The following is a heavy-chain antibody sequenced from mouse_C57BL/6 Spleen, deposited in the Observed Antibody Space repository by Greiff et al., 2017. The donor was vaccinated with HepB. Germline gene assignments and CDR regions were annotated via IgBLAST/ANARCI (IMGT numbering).Heavy chain of an antibody. CDR2: IRPNNGGT. V-gene: IGHV1-22*01. CDR3: ASNYWYFDV. J-gene: IGHJ1*03. Sequence: EVQLQQSGPELVKPGASVKMSCKASGYTFTDYNMHWVKQSHGKSLEWIGYIRPNNGGTSYNQKFKGKATLTVNKSSSTAYMEIRSLTSEDSAVYYCASNYWYFDVWGTGTTVTVSS. CDR1: GYTFTDYN.